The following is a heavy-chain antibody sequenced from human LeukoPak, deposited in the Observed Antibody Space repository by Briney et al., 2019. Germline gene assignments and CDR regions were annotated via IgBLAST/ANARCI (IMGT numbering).Heavy chain of an antibody. CDR3: ARGPHYYDNSVAFDI. V-gene: IGHV3-74*01. Sequence: PGGSLRLSCAASGFTFSSYWMHWVRQAPGKGLVWVSRINSDGSSTSYADSVKGRFTISRDNAKNTLYLQINSLRAEDTAVYYCARGPHYYDNSVAFDIWGQGTMVTVSS. CDR2: INSDGSST. CDR1: GFTFSSYW. D-gene: IGHD3-22*01. J-gene: IGHJ3*02.